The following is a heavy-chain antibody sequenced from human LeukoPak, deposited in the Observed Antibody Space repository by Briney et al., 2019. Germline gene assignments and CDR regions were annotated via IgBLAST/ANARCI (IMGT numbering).Heavy chain of an antibody. CDR3: ARDRDSSSWYGDNWFDP. Sequence: GGSLRLSCTASGFPFSDFYMAWIRQPPGKGLEYISYLSSGGTTISYADSVRGRFTISRDNAENVLYLEMNSLRDDDTAVYYCARDRDSSSWYGDNWFDPWGQGTLVTVSS. CDR1: GFPFSDFY. V-gene: IGHV3-11*04. CDR2: LSSGGTTI. D-gene: IGHD6-13*01. J-gene: IGHJ5*02.